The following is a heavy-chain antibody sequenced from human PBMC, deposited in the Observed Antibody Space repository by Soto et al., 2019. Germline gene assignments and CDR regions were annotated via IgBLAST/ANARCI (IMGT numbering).Heavy chain of an antibody. V-gene: IGHV1-2*04. CDR1: GYTFTGYY. J-gene: IGHJ3*02. D-gene: IGHD2-2*01. Sequence: ASVKVSCKASGYTFTGYYMHWVRQAPGQGLEWMGWINPNSGGTNYAQKFQGWVTMTRDTSISTAYMELSRLRSDDTAVYYCARDCSSTSCYHRAFAIWGQGTMVTVSS. CDR3: ARDCSSTSCYHRAFAI. CDR2: INPNSGGT.